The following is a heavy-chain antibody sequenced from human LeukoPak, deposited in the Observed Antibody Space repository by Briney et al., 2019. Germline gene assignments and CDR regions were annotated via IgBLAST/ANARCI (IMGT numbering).Heavy chain of an antibody. J-gene: IGHJ6*03. CDR2: IYPGDSHT. D-gene: IGHD1-26*01. Sequence: GESLKISCKGSGYSFPNYWIAWVRQMPGKGLRWMGIIYPGDSHTTYSPSFQGQVTISADKSISTAYLQWSSLKASDTAMYYCARRGPWDGYYMDVWGKGTTVTVSS. CDR1: GYSFPNYW. CDR3: ARRGPWDGYYMDV. V-gene: IGHV5-51*01.